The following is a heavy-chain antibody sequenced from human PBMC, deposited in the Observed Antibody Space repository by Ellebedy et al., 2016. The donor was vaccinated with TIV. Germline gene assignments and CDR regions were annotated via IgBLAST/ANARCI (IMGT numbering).Heavy chain of an antibody. J-gene: IGHJ4*02. CDR2: IGTGGDT. D-gene: IGHD3-22*01. V-gene: IGHV3-23*01. CDR1: GFTFSSYS. CDR3: AINLPGGYYDY. Sequence: GESLKISCAASGFTFSSYSMNWVRQAPGRGLEWVSTIGTGGDTYNVDSVKGRFTISRDNSKSTLYLQMNTLRADDTAVYYCAINLPGGYYDYWGQGTLVTVSS.